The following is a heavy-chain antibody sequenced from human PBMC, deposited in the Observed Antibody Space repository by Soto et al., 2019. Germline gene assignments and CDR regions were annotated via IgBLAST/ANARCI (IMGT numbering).Heavy chain of an antibody. CDR2: ISAYNGNT. CDR1: GYTFSNYG. J-gene: IGHJ4*02. V-gene: IGHV1-18*04. CDR3: SKDQLGSTTNDF. D-gene: IGHD4-17*01. Sequence: QVQLVQSGAEVKKPGASVKVSCKASGYTFSNYGITWVRQAPGQGLEWMGWISAYNGNTNFGQKFQDRVTITRDTSTRTAYMELRSLRSDDTAVYYCSKDQLGSTTNDFWGQGTLVTVSS.